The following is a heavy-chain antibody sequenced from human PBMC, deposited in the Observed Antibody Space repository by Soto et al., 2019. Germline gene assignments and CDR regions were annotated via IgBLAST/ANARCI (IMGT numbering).Heavy chain of an antibody. CDR3: ARLYYDTNGPPS. CDR2: IYSKTNNYAT. J-gene: IGHJ4*02. D-gene: IGHD3-22*01. V-gene: IGHV3-73*01. Sequence: GGSLRLSCAASGLTFSDSELHWVRQASGKGLEWISRIYSKTNNYATAYAASVKGRFTFSRDDSKNTAYLQMDSLKTEDTAVYYCARLYYDTNGPPSWGQGTLVTVSS. CDR1: GLTFSDSE.